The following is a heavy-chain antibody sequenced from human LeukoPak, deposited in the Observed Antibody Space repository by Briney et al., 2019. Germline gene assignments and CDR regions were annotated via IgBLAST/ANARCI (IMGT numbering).Heavy chain of an antibody. CDR3: ARSYGSGNIDY. Sequence: GASVKVSCKASGGTFSSYAISWVRQAPGQGLEWMGRIIPILGITNNAQKFQGRVTITADKSTITAYMELSSLRSEDTAVYYCARSYGSGNIDYWGQGTLVAVSS. J-gene: IGHJ4*02. CDR1: GGTFSSYA. CDR2: IIPILGIT. V-gene: IGHV1-69*04. D-gene: IGHD3-10*01.